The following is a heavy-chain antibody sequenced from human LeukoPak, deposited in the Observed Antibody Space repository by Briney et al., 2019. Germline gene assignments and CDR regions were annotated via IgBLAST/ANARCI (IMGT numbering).Heavy chain of an antibody. CDR3: ATALSSDAFDI. V-gene: IGHV3-21*01. J-gene: IGHJ3*02. Sequence: GGSLRLSCAASGFTFSSYSMNWVRQAPGKGLEWVSSISSSSSYIYYADSVKGRFTISRDNAKNSLYLQMNSLRAVDTAVYYCATALSSDAFDIWGQGTMVTVSS. D-gene: IGHD1-26*01. CDR2: ISSSSSYI. CDR1: GFTFSSYS.